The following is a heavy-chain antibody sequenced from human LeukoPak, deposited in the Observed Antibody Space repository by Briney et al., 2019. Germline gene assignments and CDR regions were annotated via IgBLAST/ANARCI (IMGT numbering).Heavy chain of an antibody. V-gene: IGHV3-48*03. CDR1: GFVFSNHE. Sequence: PGGSLRLSCAASGFVFSNHEMTWVRQAPGEGLEWVSDISGSGISIYYADSVKGRFTISRDNGKNTLYLQMNSLRAEDTAVYYCARDRGTYSFDYWGLGTLVTVSS. CDR2: ISGSGISI. J-gene: IGHJ4*02. D-gene: IGHD3-16*01. CDR3: ARDRGTYSFDY.